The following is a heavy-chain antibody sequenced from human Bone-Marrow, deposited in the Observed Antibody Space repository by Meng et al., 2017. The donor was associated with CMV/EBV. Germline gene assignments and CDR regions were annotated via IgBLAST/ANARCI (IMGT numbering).Heavy chain of an antibody. V-gene: IGHV4-4*02. CDR2: IYHSGST. D-gene: IGHD2-15*01. J-gene: IGHJ6*02. Sequence: ETLSLTCAVSGGSISSSNWWSWVRQPPGKGLEWIGEIYHSGSTNYNPSLKSRVTISVDKSKNQFSLKLSSVTAADTAVYYFARAYCSGGSCPHPYYYYGMDVWGQGTTVTVSS. CDR1: GGSISSSNW. CDR3: ARAYCSGGSCPHPYYYYGMDV.